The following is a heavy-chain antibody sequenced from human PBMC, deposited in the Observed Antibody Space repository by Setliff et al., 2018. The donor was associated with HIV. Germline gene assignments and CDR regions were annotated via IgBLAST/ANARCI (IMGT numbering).Heavy chain of an antibody. CDR3: ARDWKHVFDI. CDR2: MKPYSNNT. Sequence: GASVKVSCKASGYTFTTYDINWVRQATGQGLERRGWMKPYSNNTGYAEKFQGRVTMTRNTSLSTVYMELPSLRSEDTAVYYCARDWKHVFDIWGQGTMVTVSS. V-gene: IGHV1-8*02. J-gene: IGHJ3*02. CDR1: GYTFTTYD. D-gene: IGHD1-1*01.